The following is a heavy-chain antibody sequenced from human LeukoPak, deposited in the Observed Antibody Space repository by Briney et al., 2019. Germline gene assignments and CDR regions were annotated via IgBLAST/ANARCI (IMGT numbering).Heavy chain of an antibody. CDR1: GFTFDDYS. Sequence: GRSLRLSCAASGFTFDDYSMHWVRQAPGKGLEGVSGISWNSGSIGYADSVKGRFTISRDNAKNYLYLQMNSLRAEDTALYYCAKDIGYSSSWFDYWGQGTLVTVSS. CDR2: ISWNSGSI. V-gene: IGHV3-9*01. CDR3: AKDIGYSSSWFDY. D-gene: IGHD6-13*01. J-gene: IGHJ4*02.